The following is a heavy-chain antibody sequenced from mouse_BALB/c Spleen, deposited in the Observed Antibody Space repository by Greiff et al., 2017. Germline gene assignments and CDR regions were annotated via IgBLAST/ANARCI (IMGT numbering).Heavy chain of an antibody. J-gene: IGHJ4*01. Sequence: EVKLVESGGGLVKPGGSLKLSCAASGFTFSSYALSWVRQTPEKRLEWVASISSGGSTYYPDSVKGRFTISRDNARNILYLQMSSLRSEDTAMYYCTRDGNRYAMDYWGQGTSVTVSS. V-gene: IGHV5-6-5*01. CDR3: TRDGNRYAMDY. CDR2: ISSGGST. CDR1: GFTFSSYA. D-gene: IGHD2-1*01.